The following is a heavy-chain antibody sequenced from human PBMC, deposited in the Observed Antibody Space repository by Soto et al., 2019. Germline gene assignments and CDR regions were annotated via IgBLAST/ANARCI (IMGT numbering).Heavy chain of an antibody. CDR2: ISSNGGST. Sequence: GGSLRLSCSASGFTFSSYAMHWVRQAPGKGLEYVSAISSNGGSTYYSDSVKGRFTISRDNSKNTLYLQMSSLRAEDTAVYYCVRKGGGNSGPFDYWGQGTLVTVS. V-gene: IGHV3-64D*08. CDR1: GFTFSSYA. J-gene: IGHJ4*02. D-gene: IGHD2-21*02. CDR3: VRKGGGNSGPFDY.